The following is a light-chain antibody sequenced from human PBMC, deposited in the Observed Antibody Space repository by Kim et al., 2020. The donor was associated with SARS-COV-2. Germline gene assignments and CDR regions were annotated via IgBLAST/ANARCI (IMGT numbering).Light chain of an antibody. Sequence: QSALTQPASVSGSPGQSITISCTGTSSLVGDYNYVSWYQQHPDKAPKLIIYDVSDRPSGVSTHFSGSKSGNTASLTISGLHAADEADYYCTSYTGADTVVFGGGTQLTVL. CDR2: DVS. CDR3: TSYTGADTVV. CDR1: SSLVGDYNY. J-gene: IGLJ2*01. V-gene: IGLV2-14*03.